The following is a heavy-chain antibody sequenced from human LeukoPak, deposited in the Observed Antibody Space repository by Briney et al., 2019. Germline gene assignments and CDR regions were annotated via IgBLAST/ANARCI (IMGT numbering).Heavy chain of an antibody. CDR3: ARYRSSSDLYFSY. CDR2: IYHSGST. V-gene: IGHV4-38-2*01. D-gene: IGHD6-6*01. J-gene: IGHJ4*02. CDR1: GYSISSGYY. Sequence: KPSETLSLTCAVSGYSISSGYYWGWIRQPPGKGLEWIGSIYHSGSTYYNPSLKSRVTISVDTSKNQFSLKLSSVTAADTAVYYCARYRSSSDLYFSYWGQGTLVTVSS.